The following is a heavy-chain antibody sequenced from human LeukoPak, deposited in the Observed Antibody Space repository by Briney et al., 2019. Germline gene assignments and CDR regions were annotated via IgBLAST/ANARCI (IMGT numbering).Heavy chain of an antibody. D-gene: IGHD6-13*01. V-gene: IGHV3-23*01. CDR2: ISTISGSGPGT. CDR1: GFTFSNYA. CDR3: AKAPIGYSSSWYYFDY. J-gene: IGHJ4*02. Sequence: PGGSLRLSCAASGFTFSNYAMSWVRQAPGKGLEWVSAISTISGSGPGTYYADSVKGRFTISSDKSKNTLYLQMNSLRAEDTAVYYCAKAPIGYSSSWYYFDYWGQGTLVTVSS.